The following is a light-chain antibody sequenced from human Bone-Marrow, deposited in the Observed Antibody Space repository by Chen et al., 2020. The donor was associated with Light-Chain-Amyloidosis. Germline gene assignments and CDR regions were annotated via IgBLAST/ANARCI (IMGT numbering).Light chain of an antibody. CDR3: QQRSSWPT. J-gene: IGKJ1*01. CDR2: DAS. CDR1: QSIATY. V-gene: IGKV3-11*01. Sequence: EIVLTQSPASLSLAPGERATLSCRASQSIATYLAWFQQRPGQPPRVLVYDASTRATGIPARFSGSGSGTDFTLTVSSLEPEDFAVYYCQQRSSWPTFGQGTRVE.